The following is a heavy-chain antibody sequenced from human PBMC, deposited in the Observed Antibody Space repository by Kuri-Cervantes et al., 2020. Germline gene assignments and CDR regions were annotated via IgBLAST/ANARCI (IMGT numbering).Heavy chain of an antibody. CDR1: GFTFSDYW. V-gene: IGHV3-74*01. Sequence: GESLKISCAASGFTFSDYWMHWVRQAPGKGLVWVSHIHADGITTSYADSVKGRFTISRDNAKNSLYLQMNSLRAEDTAVYYCARGQSRTITIIATYYFDYWGQGTLVTVSS. J-gene: IGHJ4*02. CDR3: ARGQSRTITIIATYYFDY. D-gene: IGHD3-9*01. CDR2: IHADGITT.